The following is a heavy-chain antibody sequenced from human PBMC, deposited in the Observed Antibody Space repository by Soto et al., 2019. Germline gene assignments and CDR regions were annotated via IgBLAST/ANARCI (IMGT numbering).Heavy chain of an antibody. CDR1: GFTFSSYA. CDR2: ISGSGGST. CDR3: AKVHRIVVVTWAHDAFDI. V-gene: IGHV3-23*01. D-gene: IGHD3-22*01. Sequence: PGGSLRLSCAASGFTFSSYAMSWVRQAPGKGLEWVSAISGSGGSTYYADSVKGRFTISRDNSKNTLYLQMNSLRAEDTAVYYCAKVHRIVVVTWAHDAFDIWGQGTMVTVSS. J-gene: IGHJ3*02.